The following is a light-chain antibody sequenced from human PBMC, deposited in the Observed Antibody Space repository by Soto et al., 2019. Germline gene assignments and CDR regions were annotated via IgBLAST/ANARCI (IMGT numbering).Light chain of an antibody. CDR2: GAS. J-gene: IGKJ5*01. CDR3: QQYNNWPPIT. V-gene: IGKV3-15*01. Sequence: EIVLPQTPATLSVSPGERATLSCRASQSVSSNLAWYQQKPGQAPRLLIYGASTRATGIPARFSGSGSGTEFTLTISSLQSEDVAVYYCQQYNNWPPITCGQGTRLEIK. CDR1: QSVSSN.